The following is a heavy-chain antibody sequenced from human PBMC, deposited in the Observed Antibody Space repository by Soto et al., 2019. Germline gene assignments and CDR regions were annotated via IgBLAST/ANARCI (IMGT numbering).Heavy chain of an antibody. Sequence: GASVKVSCKASGYTFTSYDINWVRQATGQGLEWMGWMNPNSGNTGYAQKFQGRVTMTRNTSISTAYMELSSLRSEDTAVYYCARAPFTFYCSSTSCPDYFDYWGQGTLVTVSS. D-gene: IGHD2-2*01. CDR2: MNPNSGNT. V-gene: IGHV1-8*01. J-gene: IGHJ4*02. CDR3: ARAPFTFYCSSTSCPDYFDY. CDR1: GYTFTSYD.